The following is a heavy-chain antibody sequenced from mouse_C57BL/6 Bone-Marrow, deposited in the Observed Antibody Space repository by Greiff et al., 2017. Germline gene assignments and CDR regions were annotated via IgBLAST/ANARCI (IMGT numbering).Heavy chain of an antibody. J-gene: IGHJ2*01. D-gene: IGHD2-2*01. CDR3: TRGENGYDDY. CDR1: GYTFTDYK. V-gene: IGHV1-15*01. CDR2: IDPETGGT. Sequence: VQLQQSGAELVRPGASVTLSCKASGYTFTDYKMHWVKQTPWHGLEWIGAIDPETGGTGYNQKFKGKAILTADKSSSTAYMELRSLTAEDSAVYYCTRGENGYDDYWGQGTTLTVSS.